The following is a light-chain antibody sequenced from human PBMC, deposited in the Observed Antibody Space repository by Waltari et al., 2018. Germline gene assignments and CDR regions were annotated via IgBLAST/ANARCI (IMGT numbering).Light chain of an antibody. Sequence: DIQMTQSPSSLSASVGDRVTITCRASQSINSYLNWYQQKPGKAPKLLIYAASSLQSGVPSRFSGSGSGTDFTLTISSLQPEDFSTYYCQQSYSLPRTFGQGTKVEIK. CDR2: AAS. V-gene: IGKV1-39*01. CDR1: QSINSY. CDR3: QQSYSLPRT. J-gene: IGKJ1*01.